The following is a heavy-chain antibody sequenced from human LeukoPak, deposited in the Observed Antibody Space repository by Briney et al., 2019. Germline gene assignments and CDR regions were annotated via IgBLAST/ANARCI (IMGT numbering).Heavy chain of an antibody. CDR1: GYTFTGYY. V-gene: IGHV1-2*06. D-gene: IGHD6-6*01. CDR3: ARGGIAARPIADY. J-gene: IGHJ4*02. CDR2: INPNSGGT. Sequence: VASVKVTCKASGYTFTGYYMHWVRQAPGQGLEWMGRINPNSGGTNYAQKFQGRVTMTRDTSISTAYMELSRLRSDDTAVYYCARGGIAARPIADYWGQGTLVTVSS.